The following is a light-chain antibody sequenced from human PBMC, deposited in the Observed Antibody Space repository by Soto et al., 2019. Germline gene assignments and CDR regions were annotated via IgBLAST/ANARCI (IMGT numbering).Light chain of an antibody. CDR1: QSIRTS. CDR3: QQRTNWPPLYA. Sequence: EIVLTQSPATLSLSPGERATLSCRASQSIRTSLAWYQQKPGQAPRLLIYDASNRATGIPARFSGSGSGTDFTLTISSLEPEDFAVYYCQQRTNWPPLYAFGPGTKLEIK. CDR2: DAS. V-gene: IGKV3-11*01. J-gene: IGKJ2*01.